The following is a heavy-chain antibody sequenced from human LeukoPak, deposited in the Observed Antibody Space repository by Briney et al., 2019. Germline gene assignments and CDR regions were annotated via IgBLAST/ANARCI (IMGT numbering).Heavy chain of an antibody. D-gene: IGHD3-22*01. J-gene: IGHJ4*02. CDR1: SGSFSGYY. CDR3: ARGVSRYYDSSGYYYPFWNY. Sequence: PSETLSLTCAVYSGSFSGYYWSWIRQPPGKGLEWIGEINHSGSTNYNPSLKSRVTISVDTSKNQFSLNLSSVTAADTAVYYCARGVSRYYDSSGYYYPFWNYWGQGTLATVSS. V-gene: IGHV4-34*01. CDR2: INHSGST.